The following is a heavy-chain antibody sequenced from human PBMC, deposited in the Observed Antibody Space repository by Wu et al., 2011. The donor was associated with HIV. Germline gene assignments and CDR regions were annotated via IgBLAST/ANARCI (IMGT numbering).Heavy chain of an antibody. CDR3: ARDLGGDEDY. CDR2: IIPILGTV. Sequence: QVQLVQSGAEVKKPGSSVKASCKASGGTFSTYGISWVRQAPGQGLEWMGGIIPILGTVKYAQKFQGRVTITADKSTSTAYMELSSLRSEDTAIYYCARDLGGDEDYWGQGTLVTVSS. J-gene: IGHJ4*02. D-gene: IGHD2-21*01. V-gene: IGHV1-69*14. CDR1: GGTFSTYG.